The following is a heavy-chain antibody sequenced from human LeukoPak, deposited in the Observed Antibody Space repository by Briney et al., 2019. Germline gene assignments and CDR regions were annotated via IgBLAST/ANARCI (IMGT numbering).Heavy chain of an antibody. J-gene: IGHJ4*02. D-gene: IGHD1-26*01. V-gene: IGHV3-21*01. CDR2: ISGSSYHI. CDR1: GFTFSTCS. Sequence: GGSLRLSCAASGFTFSTCSMKWVRQAPGKALEWVSSISGSSYHIYYADSVKGRFTISRNNANNLLYLQMNSLRAEDTAVYYCASGTIVGARGADNWGQGTLVTVSS. CDR3: ASGTIVGARGADN.